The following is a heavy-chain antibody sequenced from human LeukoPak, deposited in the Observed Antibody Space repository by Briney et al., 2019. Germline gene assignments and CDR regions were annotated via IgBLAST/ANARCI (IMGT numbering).Heavy chain of an antibody. J-gene: IGHJ6*04. Sequence: GRSLRLFCPASGFRFTTYWMGWVRHAPGKGLEWDSSLSGSGGSTYYADSVKGRFTISRDNSKNTLYLQMNSLRAEDTAVYYCAELGITMIGGVWGKGTTVTISS. CDR1: GFRFTTYW. CDR3: AELGITMIGGV. CDR2: LSGSGGST. D-gene: IGHD3-10*02. V-gene: IGHV3-23*01.